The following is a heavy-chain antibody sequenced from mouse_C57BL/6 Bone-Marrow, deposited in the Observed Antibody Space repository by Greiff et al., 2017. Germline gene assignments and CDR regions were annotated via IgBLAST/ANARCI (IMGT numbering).Heavy chain of an antibody. Sequence: QVQLQQPGAELVKPGASVKMSCKASGYTFTSYWITWVKQRPGQGLEWIGDIYPGSGSTNYNEKFKSKATLTVDTSSSTAYMPLSSLTSEDSAVYYCARWRLLRYPSYWYFDVWGTGTTVTVSS. J-gene: IGHJ1*03. V-gene: IGHV1-55*01. D-gene: IGHD1-1*01. CDR1: GYTFTSYW. CDR3: ARWRLLRYPSYWYFDV. CDR2: IYPGSGST.